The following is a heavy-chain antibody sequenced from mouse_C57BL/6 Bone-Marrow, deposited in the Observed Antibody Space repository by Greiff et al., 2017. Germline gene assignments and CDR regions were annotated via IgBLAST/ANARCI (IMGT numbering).Heavy chain of an antibody. J-gene: IGHJ1*03. CDR3: ARERVSNRYFDV. Sequence: EVKVEESGPGLVKPSQSLSLTCSVTGYSITSGYYWNWIRQFPGNKLEWMGYISYDGSNNYNPSLKNRISITRDTSKNQFFLKLNSVTTEDTATYYCARERVSNRYFDVWGTGTTVTVSS. CDR1: GYSITSGYY. CDR2: ISYDGSN. D-gene: IGHD2-5*01. V-gene: IGHV3-6*01.